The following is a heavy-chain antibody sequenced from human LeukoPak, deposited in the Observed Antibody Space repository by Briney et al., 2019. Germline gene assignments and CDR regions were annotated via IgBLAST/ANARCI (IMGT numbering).Heavy chain of an antibody. D-gene: IGHD3-10*01. J-gene: IGHJ3*02. V-gene: IGHV4-34*12. CDR1: GGSFSGYY. CDR2: IFYSGST. CDR3: AKSNGYGLIDI. Sequence: SETLSLTCAVYGGSFSGYYWSWIRQPPGKGLEWIGNIFYSGSTYYSPSLKSRVTISLDTSRNQFSLKLNSVTAADTAVYYCAKSNGYGLIDIWGQGTMVTVSS.